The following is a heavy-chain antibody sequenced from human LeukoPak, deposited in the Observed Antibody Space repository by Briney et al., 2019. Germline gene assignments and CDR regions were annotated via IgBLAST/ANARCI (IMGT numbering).Heavy chain of an antibody. V-gene: IGHV1-8*01. J-gene: IGHJ4*02. CDR1: GYTFTSYD. CDR3: ARVLGRPGPKARPLGY. CDR2: MNPNSGNT. D-gene: IGHD6-6*01. Sequence: GASVKVSCKASGYTFTSYDINWVRQATGQGLEWMGWMNPNSGNTGYAQKFQGRVTMTRNTSISTAYMELSSLRSEDTAVYYCARVLGRPGPKARPLGYWGQGTLVTVSS.